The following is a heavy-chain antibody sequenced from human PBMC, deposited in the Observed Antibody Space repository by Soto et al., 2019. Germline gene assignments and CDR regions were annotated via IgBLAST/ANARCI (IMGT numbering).Heavy chain of an antibody. CDR3: ARLKGYSSSPDYYYYYGMDV. J-gene: IGHJ6*02. CDR1: GERCTNYW. Sequence: PGVPMKSCCKGSGERCTNYWIGLVRQMPGKGLEWMGRFDPGDSYTNYSPSFQGHVTISADKSISTAYLQWSSLKASDTAMYYCARLKGYSSSPDYYYYYGMDVWGQRTTVTVSS. V-gene: IGHV5-10-1*01. CDR2: FDPGDSYT. D-gene: IGHD6-13*01.